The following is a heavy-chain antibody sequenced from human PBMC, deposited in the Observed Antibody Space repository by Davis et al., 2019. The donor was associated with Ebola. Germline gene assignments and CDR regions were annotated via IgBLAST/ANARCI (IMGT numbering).Heavy chain of an antibody. D-gene: IGHD3-10*01. CDR3: ARGVGTGAWFDP. CDR2: INHSGST. Sequence: GSLRLSCAVYGGSFSGYYWSWIRQPPGKGLEWIGEINHSGSTNYNPSLKSRVTISVDTSKNQFSLKLSSVTAADTAVYYCARGVGTGAWFDPWGQGTVVTVSS. V-gene: IGHV4-34*01. CDR1: GGSFSGYY. J-gene: IGHJ5*02.